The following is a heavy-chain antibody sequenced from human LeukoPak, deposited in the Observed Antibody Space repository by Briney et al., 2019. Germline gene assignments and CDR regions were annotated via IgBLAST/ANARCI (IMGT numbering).Heavy chain of an antibody. J-gene: IGHJ4*02. Sequence: GGSLRLSCAASGFTFSSYGMHWVRQAPGKGLEWVAVIWYDGSNKYYADSVKGRFTISRDNSKNTLYLQMNSLRAEDTAVYYCARDCSSTSCLDYWGQGTLVTVSS. CDR3: ARDCSSTSCLDY. V-gene: IGHV3-33*01. CDR1: GFTFSSYG. CDR2: IWYDGSNK. D-gene: IGHD2-2*01.